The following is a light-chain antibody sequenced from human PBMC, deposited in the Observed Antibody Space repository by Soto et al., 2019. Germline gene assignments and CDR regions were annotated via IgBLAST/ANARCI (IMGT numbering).Light chain of an antibody. CDR1: SSDVGNYNL. V-gene: IGLV2-23*03. Sequence: QSVLTQPASVSGSPGQSITISCTGTSSDVGNYNLVSWYQQHPGKAPKLMIYEGSKRPSGVSNRFSGSKSGNTASLTISGLQAEDEADYYCCSYAGSSTVRVFGTGTKVTVL. CDR2: EGS. CDR3: CSYAGSSTVRV. J-gene: IGLJ1*01.